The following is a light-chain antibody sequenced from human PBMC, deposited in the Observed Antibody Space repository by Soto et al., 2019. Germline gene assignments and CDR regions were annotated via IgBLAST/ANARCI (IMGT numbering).Light chain of an antibody. V-gene: IGKV1-5*01. CDR3: QQRASWPYT. Sequence: DIQMTQSPSTLSASVGDRVTITCRASQSISSWLAWYQQKPGKAPKLLIYAASSLQSGVPSRFSGSGSGTDFTLTIGSLEPEESALYYCQQRASWPYTSGQGTKVDI. CDR2: AAS. J-gene: IGKJ2*01. CDR1: QSISSW.